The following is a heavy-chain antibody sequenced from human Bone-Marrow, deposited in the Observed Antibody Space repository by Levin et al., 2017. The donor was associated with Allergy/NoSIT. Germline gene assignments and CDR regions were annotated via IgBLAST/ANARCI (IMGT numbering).Heavy chain of an antibody. D-gene: IGHD3-10*01. V-gene: IGHV4-61*09. J-gene: IGHJ2*01. CDR1: GGSISSRLYY. Sequence: RSQTLSLTCTVSGGSISSRLYYWSWIRQPAGKGLEWIGHIYNTGSTNYNPSLNSRATISVDTSKNQLSLKLSSVTAADTAVYYCARKLGQVTMVRGVITTLWYFDLWGRGTLVTVSS. CDR2: IYNTGST. CDR3: ARKLGQVTMVRGVITTLWYFDL.